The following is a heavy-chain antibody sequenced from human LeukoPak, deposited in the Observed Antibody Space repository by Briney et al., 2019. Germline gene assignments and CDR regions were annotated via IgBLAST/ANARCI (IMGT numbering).Heavy chain of an antibody. CDR2: ICYSGST. D-gene: IGHD3-3*01. CDR3: ARTHDFWSGYYYMDV. V-gene: IGHV4-59*01. CDR1: GGSISSYY. Sequence: SETLSLTCTVSGGSISSYYWSWIRQPPGKGLEWIGYICYSGSTNYNPSLTSRVTISVVTSKNQFSLKLSSVTAADTAVYYCARTHDFWSGYYYMDVWGKGTTVTVSS. J-gene: IGHJ6*03.